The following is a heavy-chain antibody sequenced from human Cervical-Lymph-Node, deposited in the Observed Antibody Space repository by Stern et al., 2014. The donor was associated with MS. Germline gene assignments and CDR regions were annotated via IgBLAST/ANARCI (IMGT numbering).Heavy chain of an antibody. D-gene: IGHD4-17*01. CDR3: ARDVDPYDYGARFDY. CDR2: INPSGGST. CDR1: GYTFTSYY. Sequence: QVQLGQSGAEVKKPGASVKVSCKASGYTFTSYYMHWVRQAPGQGLEWMGIINPSGGSTSYAQKFQGRVTMTRDTSTSTVYMELSSLRSEDTAVYYCARDVDPYDYGARFDYWGQGTLVTVSS. V-gene: IGHV1-46*01. J-gene: IGHJ4*02.